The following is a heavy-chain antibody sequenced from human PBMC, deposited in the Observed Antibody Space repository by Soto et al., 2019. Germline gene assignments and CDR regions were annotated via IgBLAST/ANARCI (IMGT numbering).Heavy chain of an antibody. CDR1: GGSVSSGGNY. V-gene: IGHV4-39*01. Sequence: QLQLQESGPGLVKPSETLSLTCAVSGGSVSSGGNYWGWIRQSPGKGLEWIGSVHDTGTTHSYPSLTRRVPIPVDTSKIQFSLNVNSVTAADTAVYYCARGLSSPSAAGVWGQGTLVTVSS. CDR2: VHDTGTT. CDR3: ARGLSSPSAAGV. D-gene: IGHD6-6*01. J-gene: IGHJ4*02.